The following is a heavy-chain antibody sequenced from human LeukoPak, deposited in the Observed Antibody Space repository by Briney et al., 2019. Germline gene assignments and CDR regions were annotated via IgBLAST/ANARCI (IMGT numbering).Heavy chain of an antibody. Sequence: SETLSLTCSVSGDSISSTYYYWGWSRQPPGKGLEWIGNIYYRGSTYYNMSLKSRVTISVDTSKNQFSLKVSSVTAADTAVYYCAGDFWSGYYFRDWGQGTLVTVSS. CDR1: GDSISSTYYY. CDR3: AGDFWSGYYFRD. CDR2: IYYRGST. D-gene: IGHD3-3*01. V-gene: IGHV4-39*07. J-gene: IGHJ4*02.